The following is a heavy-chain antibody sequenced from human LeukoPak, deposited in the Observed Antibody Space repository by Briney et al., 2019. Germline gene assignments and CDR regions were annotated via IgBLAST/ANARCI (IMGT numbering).Heavy chain of an antibody. V-gene: IGHV3-11*01. J-gene: IGHJ4*02. Sequence: GGSLRLSCAASGFTFSDYYMSWIRQAPGKGLEWVSYISSSSSTIYYADSVKGRFTISRDNAKNSLYLQMNSLRAEDTAVYYCASLDYYDSSGYDYWGQGTLVTVSS. CDR1: GFTFSDYY. CDR3: ASLDYYDSSGYDY. CDR2: ISSSSSTI. D-gene: IGHD3-22*01.